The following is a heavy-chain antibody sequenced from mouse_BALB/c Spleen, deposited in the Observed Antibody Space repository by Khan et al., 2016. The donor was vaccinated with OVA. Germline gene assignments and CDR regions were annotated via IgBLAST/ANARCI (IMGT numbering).Heavy chain of an antibody. V-gene: IGHV9-3-1*01. CDR3: ARPPYFSDTLAY. J-gene: IGHJ4*01. Sequence: QIQLVQSGPELKKPGETVKISCKASGYTFTNFGMNWVKQAPGKGLEWMGWINTYTGEPTYADDFKGRFAFSLETSASTAYLQISNLKNEDTATYFCARPPYFSDTLAYWGQGTPVTVSS. CDR1: GYTFTNFG. CDR2: INTYTGEP. D-gene: IGHD2-10*01.